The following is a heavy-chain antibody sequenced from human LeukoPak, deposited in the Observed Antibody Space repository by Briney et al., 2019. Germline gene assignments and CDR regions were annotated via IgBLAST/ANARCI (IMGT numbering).Heavy chain of an antibody. CDR3: AREGYYGSGSAYYFDY. CDR1: GYTFTSYG. D-gene: IGHD3-10*01. V-gene: IGHV1-18*01. Sequence: ASVKVSCKASGYTFTSYGISWVRQAPGQGLEWMGWISAYNGTTNYAQKLQGRVNMTTDTSTSTAYMELRSLRSDDTAVYYCAREGYYGSGSAYYFDYWGQGTLVTVSS. CDR2: ISAYNGTT. J-gene: IGHJ4*02.